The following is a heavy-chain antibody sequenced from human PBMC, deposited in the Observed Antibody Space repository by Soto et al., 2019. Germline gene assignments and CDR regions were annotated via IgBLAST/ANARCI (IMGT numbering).Heavy chain of an antibody. J-gene: IGHJ6*03. CDR3: ARSTPLRYYYYYMDV. CDR2: IYYSGST. V-gene: IGHV4-59*08. Sequence: PSETLSLTCTVSGGSISSYYWSWIRQPPGKGLEWIGYIYYSGSTNYNPSLKSRVTISVDTSKNQFSLKLSSVTAADTAVYYCARSTPLRYYYYYMDVWGKGTTVTVS. CDR1: GGSISSYY. D-gene: IGHD3-10*01.